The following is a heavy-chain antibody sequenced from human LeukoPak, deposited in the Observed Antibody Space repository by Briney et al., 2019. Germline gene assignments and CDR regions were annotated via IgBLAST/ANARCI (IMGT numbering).Heavy chain of an antibody. J-gene: IGHJ4*02. D-gene: IGHD3-22*01. V-gene: IGHV3-9*01. CDR1: AFTFDDYS. Sequence: GGSLRLSCAASAFTFDDYSIHWVRQAPRKGLEWVSGISWNSGSIGYADSVKGRFTISRDNAKNSLYLQMNSLRAEDTALYYCAKDLKDSSGSSFDYWGQGTLVTVSS. CDR2: ISWNSGSI. CDR3: AKDLKDSSGSSFDY.